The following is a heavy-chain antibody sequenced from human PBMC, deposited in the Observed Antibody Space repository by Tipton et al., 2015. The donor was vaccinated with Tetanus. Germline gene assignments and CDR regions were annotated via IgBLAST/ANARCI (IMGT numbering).Heavy chain of an antibody. CDR1: GFTFSSYG. CDR3: AKEASEEYYDFWSGYLNWFDP. CDR2: ISYDGSNK. D-gene: IGHD3-3*01. V-gene: IGHV3-30*18. J-gene: IGHJ5*02. Sequence: SLRLSCAASGFTFSSYGMHWVRQAPCKGLEWVAVISYDGSNKYYADSVKGRFTISRDNSKNTLYLQMNSLRAEDTSVYYCAKEASEEYYDFWSGYLNWFDPWGQGTLVTVSS.